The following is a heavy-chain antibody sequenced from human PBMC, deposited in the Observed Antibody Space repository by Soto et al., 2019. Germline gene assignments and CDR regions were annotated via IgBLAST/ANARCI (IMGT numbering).Heavy chain of an antibody. CDR3: ARHLGSYDYGDYRFNSYYYYYGMDV. Sequence: GESLKISCNGSGYSFTIYWIGWVRQMPGKGLEWMGIIYPGDSDTRYSPSFQGQVTISADKSISTAYLQWSSLKASDTAMYYCARHLGSYDYGDYRFNSYYYYYGMDVWGRGTTVTVSS. CDR1: GYSFTIYW. D-gene: IGHD4-17*01. V-gene: IGHV5-51*01. CDR2: IYPGDSDT. J-gene: IGHJ6*02.